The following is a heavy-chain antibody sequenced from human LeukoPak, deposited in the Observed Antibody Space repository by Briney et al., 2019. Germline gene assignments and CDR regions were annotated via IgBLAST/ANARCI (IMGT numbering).Heavy chain of an antibody. Sequence: PGGSLRLSCGASGFTYNTYWMSWIRQAPGKGLEWVGRIKSKTDGGTTDYAAPVKGRFTISRDDSKNTLYLEMNSLKIEDTAVYYCTTGRSGGSCPYWGQGTLVTVPS. CDR2: IKSKTDGGTT. J-gene: IGHJ4*02. D-gene: IGHD2-15*01. V-gene: IGHV3-15*01. CDR1: GFTYNTYW. CDR3: TTGRSGGSCPY.